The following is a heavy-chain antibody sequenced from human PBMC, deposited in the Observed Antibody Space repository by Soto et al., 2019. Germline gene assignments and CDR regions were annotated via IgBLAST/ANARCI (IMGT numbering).Heavy chain of an antibody. J-gene: IGHJ4*02. CDR3: ARGPSSLTRFDY. CDR1: GFTFSSYA. CDR2: ISYDGSNK. D-gene: IGHD2-2*01. Sequence: QVQLVESGGGVVQPGRSLRLSCAASGFTFSSYAMHWVRQAPGKGLEWVAVISYDGSNKYYADSVNGRFTISRDNSKYTLYLQMNSLRAEDTAVYYCARGPSSLTRFDYWGQGTLVTVSS. V-gene: IGHV3-30-3*01.